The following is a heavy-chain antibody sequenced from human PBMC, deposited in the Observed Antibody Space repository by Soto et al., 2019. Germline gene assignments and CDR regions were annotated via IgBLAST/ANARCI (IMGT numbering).Heavy chain of an antibody. Sequence: PGGSLRLSCAASGFTFDDYAMHWVRQAPGKGLEWVSGISWNSGSIGYADSVKGRFTISRDNAKNSLYRQMNSLRAEDTALYYCAKARPRAQGFVLRYFDWSLDYWGQGTLVTVAS. CDR1: GFTFDDYA. V-gene: IGHV3-9*01. J-gene: IGHJ4*02. D-gene: IGHD3-9*01. CDR2: ISWNSGSI. CDR3: AKARPRAQGFVLRYFDWSLDY.